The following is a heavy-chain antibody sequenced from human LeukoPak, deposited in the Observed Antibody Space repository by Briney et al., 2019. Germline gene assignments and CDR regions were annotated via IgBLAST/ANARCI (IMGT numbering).Heavy chain of an antibody. V-gene: IGHV3-23*01. J-gene: IGHJ4*02. Sequence: GGSRRLSCAASGFTFSNYAMSWVRQAPGKGLEWVSAISGSGGSTYYADSVKGRFTISRDNSKNTLYLQMNSLRAEDTAVYYCAKDITGLTANTKIVVVTAIHPNFDYWGQGTLVTVSS. CDR3: AKDITGLTANTKIVVVTAIHPNFDY. CDR1: GFTFSNYA. CDR2: ISGSGGST. D-gene: IGHD2-21*02.